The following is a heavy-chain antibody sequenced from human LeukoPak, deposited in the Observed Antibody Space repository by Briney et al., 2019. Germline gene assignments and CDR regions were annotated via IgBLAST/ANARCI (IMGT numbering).Heavy chain of an antibody. V-gene: IGHV3-72*01. CDR2: IRNKANSYTT. CDR1: GFTFSDHY. CDR3: ARGFFAAAGGIDY. D-gene: IGHD6-13*01. Sequence: GGSLRLSCAASGFTFSDHYMDWGRQAPGKGLEWGGRIRNKANSYTTEYAASVKGRFTISRDDSKNLLYLQMNSLKTEDTAVYYCARGFFAAAGGIDYWGQGTLVTVSS. J-gene: IGHJ4*02.